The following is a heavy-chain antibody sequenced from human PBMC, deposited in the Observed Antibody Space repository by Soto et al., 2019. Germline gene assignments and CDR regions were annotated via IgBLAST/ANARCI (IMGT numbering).Heavy chain of an antibody. J-gene: IGHJ6*02. D-gene: IGHD3-3*01. V-gene: IGHV3-23*01. CDR3: AKGLRFLEWLSPPVGMDV. CDR1: GFTFSNAW. Sequence: PGGSLRLSCAASGFTFSNAWMSWVRQAPGKGLEWVSAISGSGGSTYYADSVKGRFTISRDNSKNTLYLQMNSLRAEDTAVYYCAKGLRFLEWLSPPVGMDVWGQGTTVTVSS. CDR2: ISGSGGST.